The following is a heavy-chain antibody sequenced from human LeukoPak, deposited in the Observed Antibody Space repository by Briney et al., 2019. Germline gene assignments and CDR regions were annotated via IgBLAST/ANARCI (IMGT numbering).Heavy chain of an antibody. CDR2: IWYDGSNK. CDR1: GFTFSSYG. CDR3: ARECPGSYYNDRYYYYYGMDV. D-gene: IGHD3-10*01. J-gene: IGHJ6*02. V-gene: IGHV3-33*08. Sequence: GGSLRLSCAASGFTFSSYGMHWVRQAPGKGLEWVAVIWYDGSNKYYADSVKGRFTISRDNSKNTLYLQMNSLRAEDTAVYYCARECPGSYYNDRYYYYYGMDVWGQGTTVTVSS.